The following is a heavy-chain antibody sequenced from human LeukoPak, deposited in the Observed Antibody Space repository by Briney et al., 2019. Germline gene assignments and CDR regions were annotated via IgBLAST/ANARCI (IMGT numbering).Heavy chain of an antibody. CDR1: GFTFSNYA. D-gene: IGHD6-6*01. V-gene: IGHV3-23*01. Sequence: GGSLRLSCAASGFTFSNYAMSWVRQAPGKGLEWVSTISGSGGDTYSADSVKGRFTISRDNSKNTLSLQMNSLRADDTAVYYCAKGNMAARPYYFDYWGQGSLVTVSS. J-gene: IGHJ4*02. CDR2: ISGSGGDT. CDR3: AKGNMAARPYYFDY.